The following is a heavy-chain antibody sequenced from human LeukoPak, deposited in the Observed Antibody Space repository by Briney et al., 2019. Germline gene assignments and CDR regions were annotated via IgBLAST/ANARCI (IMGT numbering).Heavy chain of an antibody. CDR1: GFTSGDYS. J-gene: IGHJ6*03. D-gene: IGHD2-8*02. V-gene: IGHV3-49*04. CDR2: IRKAAHGGTR. CDR3: FLTNRGGHTRYWYYMDV. Sequence: RSLRLSCTASGFTSGDYSIIWVRQAPGKGPEWVSFIRKAAHGGTREFAETVKGRFSISRDDYKSVAYLDMNNLQIDDTAVYYCFLTNRGGHTRYWYYMDVWGKGTTVTVSS.